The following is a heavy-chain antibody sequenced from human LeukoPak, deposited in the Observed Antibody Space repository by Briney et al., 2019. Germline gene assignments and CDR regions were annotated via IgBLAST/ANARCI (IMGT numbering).Heavy chain of an antibody. V-gene: IGHV1-8*01. CDR1: GYTFTSYD. D-gene: IGHD3-9*01. CDR3: ARALTGHYYYYYYYYMDV. J-gene: IGHJ6*03. Sequence: ASVKVSCKASGYTFTSYDINWVRQATGQGLEWMGWMNPNSGNTGYAQKFQGRVTMTRNTSISTAYMELSSLRSEDTAVYYCARALTGHYYYYYYYYMDVWGKGTTVTISS. CDR2: MNPNSGNT.